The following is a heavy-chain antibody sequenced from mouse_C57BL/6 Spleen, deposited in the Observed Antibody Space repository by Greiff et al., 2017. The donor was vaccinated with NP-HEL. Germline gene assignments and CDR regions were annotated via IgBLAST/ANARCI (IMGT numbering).Heavy chain of an antibody. J-gene: IGHJ2*01. D-gene: IGHD2-3*01. CDR2: IYPRSGNT. V-gene: IGHV1-81*01. Sequence: QVQLQQSGAELARPGASVKLSCKASGYTFRSYGISWVKQRTGQGLEWIGEIYPRSGNTYYNEKFKGKATLTADKSSSTAYMELRSLTSEDSAVYFCARDRVYDGYFYFDYWGQGTTLTVSS. CDR3: ARDRVYDGYFYFDY. CDR1: GYTFRSYG.